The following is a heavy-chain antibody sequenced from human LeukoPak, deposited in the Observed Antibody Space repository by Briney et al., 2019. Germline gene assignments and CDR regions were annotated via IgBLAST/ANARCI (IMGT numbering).Heavy chain of an antibody. CDR2: ISSYNGNT. J-gene: IGHJ3*02. D-gene: IGHD6-25*01. Sequence: SVKVSCKASGYTFTRYGFSWVRQPPGQGLEWMGWISSYNGNTNYAQKLQGRVTMSTDTSTGTAYMELRSLRSDDTAVYYCARRVAAARRDAFDIWGQGTMVTVSS. V-gene: IGHV1-18*01. CDR1: GYTFTRYG. CDR3: ARRVAAARRDAFDI.